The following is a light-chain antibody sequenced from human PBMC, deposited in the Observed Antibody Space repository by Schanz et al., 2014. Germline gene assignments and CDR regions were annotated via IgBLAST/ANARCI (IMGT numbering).Light chain of an antibody. CDR1: QTISSY. Sequence: DIQMTQFPSSLSASVGDRVTITCRASQTISSYLNWYQHKPGKDPKLLIYAASTLQSGVPSRFSGGGSGTDFTLTISSLQPEDFATYYCQQSHSTPLTFGGGTKVETK. J-gene: IGKJ4*01. CDR2: AAS. CDR3: QQSHSTPLT. V-gene: IGKV1-39*01.